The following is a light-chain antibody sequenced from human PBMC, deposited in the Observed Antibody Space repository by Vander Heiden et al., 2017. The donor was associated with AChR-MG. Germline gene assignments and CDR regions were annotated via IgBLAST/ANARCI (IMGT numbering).Light chain of an antibody. Sequence: EIVLTQSPLSLPFTPGEPASISCRSSQSLLHFNGYNFLDWYLQKPGQSPQLLIYLGSNRASGVPDRFSGSGSGTHYTLKISRVEAEDVGIYYCVQGLQTPLTFGGGTKVEIK. CDR1: QSLLHFNGYNF. J-gene: IGKJ4*01. V-gene: IGKV2-28*01. CDR2: LGS. CDR3: VQGLQTPLT.